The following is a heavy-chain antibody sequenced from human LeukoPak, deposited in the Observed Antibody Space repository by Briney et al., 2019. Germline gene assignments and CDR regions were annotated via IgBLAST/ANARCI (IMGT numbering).Heavy chain of an antibody. CDR1: GFIVSSTY. V-gene: IGHV3-48*04. CDR3: ASAGPGY. Sequence: GGSLRLSCAASGFIVSSTYMNWVRQAPGKGLEWVSYISSSSSTIYYADSVKGRFTISRDNAKNSLYLQMNSLRAEDTAVYYCASAGPGYWGQGTLVTVSS. J-gene: IGHJ4*02. CDR2: ISSSSSTI.